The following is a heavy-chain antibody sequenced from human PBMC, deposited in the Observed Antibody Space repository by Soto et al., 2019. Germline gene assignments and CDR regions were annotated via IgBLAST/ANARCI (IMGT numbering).Heavy chain of an antibody. CDR3: ARLMVRGVDYYYYYGMDV. V-gene: IGHV5-51*01. CDR2: IYPGDSDT. CDR1: GYSFTSYW. D-gene: IGHD3-10*01. J-gene: IGHJ6*02. Sequence: GVSMTNYCKGAGYSFTSYWSGWERQMPGKGLEWMGIIYPGDSDTRYSPSFQGQVTISADKSISTAYLQWSSLKASDTAMYYCARLMVRGVDYYYYYGMDVWGQGTTVTVSS.